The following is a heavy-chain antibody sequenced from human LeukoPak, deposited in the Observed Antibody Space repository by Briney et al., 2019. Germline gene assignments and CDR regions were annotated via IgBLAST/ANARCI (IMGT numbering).Heavy chain of an antibody. CDR3: AKGPVRFLEWYYFDS. CDR2: ISGSGGST. V-gene: IGHV3-23*01. Sequence: GGSLRLSCAASGFTFSSYAMSWVRQAPGKGLEWVSAISGSGGSTYYADSVKGRFTISRDNSKNTLYLQMNSLRAEDTAVYYCAKGPVRFLEWYYFDSWGQGTLVTVSS. J-gene: IGHJ4*02. D-gene: IGHD3-3*01. CDR1: GFTFSSYA.